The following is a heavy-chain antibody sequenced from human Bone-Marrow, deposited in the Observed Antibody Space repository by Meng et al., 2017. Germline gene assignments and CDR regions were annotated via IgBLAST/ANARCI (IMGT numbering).Heavy chain of an antibody. CDR2: TYYKSKWSN. CDR1: GDSVSSNSAA. CDR3: ASSIDYGDYYFDF. D-gene: IGHD4-17*01. Sequence: QVQLQQSVPGLVKPSQTLSLTCAIPGDSVSSNSAAWNWIRQSPSRGLEWLGRTYYKSKWSNNYAVSVKSRITINPDTSKNQFSLQLNSVTPEDTAVYYCASSIDYGDYYFDFWGQGTLVTVSS. J-gene: IGHJ4*02. V-gene: IGHV6-1*01.